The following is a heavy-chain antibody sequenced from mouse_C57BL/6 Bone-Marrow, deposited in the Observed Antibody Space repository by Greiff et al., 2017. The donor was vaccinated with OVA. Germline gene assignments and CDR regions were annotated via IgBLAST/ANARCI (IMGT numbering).Heavy chain of an antibody. J-gene: IGHJ2*01. V-gene: IGHV1-82*01. Sequence: VQLQQSGPELVKPGASVKISCKASGYAFSSSWMNWVKPRHGTGLEWIGRIYPGDGDTNYNGKFKGQATLTADKSSSTAYMQLSILTSEYSAVYFCARALGNYPDYWGQGTTLTVSS. CDR1: GYAFSSSW. CDR3: ARALGNYPDY. CDR2: IYPGDGDT. D-gene: IGHD2-1*01.